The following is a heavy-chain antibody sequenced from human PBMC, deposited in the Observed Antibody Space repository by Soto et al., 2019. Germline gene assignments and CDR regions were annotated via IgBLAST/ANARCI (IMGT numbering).Heavy chain of an antibody. D-gene: IGHD3-10*01. V-gene: IGHV1-18*01. CDR2: ISAYNGNT. J-gene: IGHJ6*02. CDR3: ASHITMVRGVIYYYYGMDV. Sequence: GASVKVSCKASGYTFTSYGISWVRQAPGQGLEWMGWISAYNGNTNHAQKLQGRVTMTTDTSTSTAYMELRSLRSDDTAVYYCASHITMVRGVIYYYYGMDVWGQETTVTVSS. CDR1: GYTFTSYG.